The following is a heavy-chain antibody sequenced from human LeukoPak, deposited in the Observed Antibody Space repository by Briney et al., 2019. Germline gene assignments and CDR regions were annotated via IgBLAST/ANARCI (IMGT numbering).Heavy chain of an antibody. CDR2: IYVIGTN. CDR3: ARQVGATTLIDS. J-gene: IGHJ4*02. CDR1: AGSISSRNHY. V-gene: IGHV4-39*01. Sequence: SETLSLTCTVSAGSISSRNHYWGWIRQPPGKGLEWIGSIYVIGTNYYNPSLKSRVTISVDTSKNQLSLKLSSVTAADTALYYCARQVGATTLIDSRGQGTLVTVSS. D-gene: IGHD1-26*01.